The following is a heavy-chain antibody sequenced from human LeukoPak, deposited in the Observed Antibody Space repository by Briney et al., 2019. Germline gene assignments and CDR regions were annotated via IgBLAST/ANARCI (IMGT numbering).Heavy chain of an antibody. CDR3: ARYSKYLSGLGY. D-gene: IGHD3-16*01. CDR1: GFTFSSYA. V-gene: IGHV3-23*01. Sequence: PGGSLRLSCAASGFTFSSYAMSWVRQAPGKGLEWVSAISGSGGSTYYADSVKGRFTISRDNSKNTPYLQMNSLRAEDTAVYYCARYSKYLSGLGYWGQGTLVTVSS. CDR2: ISGSGGST. J-gene: IGHJ4*02.